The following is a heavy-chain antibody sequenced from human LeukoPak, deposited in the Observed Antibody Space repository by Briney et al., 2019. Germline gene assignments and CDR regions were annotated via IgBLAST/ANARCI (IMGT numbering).Heavy chain of an antibody. Sequence: GGSLRLSCAASGFTFSSYAMSWVRQAPGKGLEWVSAISGSGGSTYYADSVKGRFTISRDNSRNTLYLQMNSLRAEDTAVYYCAKDRRYYDSSGYYSYYFDYWGQGTPVTVSS. CDR3: AKDRRYYDSSGYYSYYFDY. J-gene: IGHJ4*02. D-gene: IGHD3-22*01. CDR2: ISGSGGST. CDR1: GFTFSSYA. V-gene: IGHV3-23*01.